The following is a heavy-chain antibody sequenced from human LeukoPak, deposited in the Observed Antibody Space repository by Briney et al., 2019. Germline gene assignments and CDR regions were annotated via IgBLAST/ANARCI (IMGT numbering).Heavy chain of an antibody. CDR2: IYYIGST. V-gene: IGHV4-61*01. Sequence: SGTLSLTCTVSGDSVSRSSYYWTWIRQPPGKGLQWIGYIYYIGSTNYNPSLRSRLTMSVDTSKNQFSLRLSSVIAADTAVYYCARPSGSYYGSGVFDIWGQGTMVTVSS. J-gene: IGHJ3*02. D-gene: IGHD1-26*01. CDR1: GDSVSRSSYY. CDR3: ARPSGSYYGSGVFDI.